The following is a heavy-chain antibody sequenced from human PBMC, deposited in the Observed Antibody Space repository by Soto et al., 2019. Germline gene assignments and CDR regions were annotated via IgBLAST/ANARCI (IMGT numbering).Heavy chain of an antibody. CDR3: ARDNLAFDI. CDR2: ISYSGSTI. J-gene: IGHJ3*02. Sequence: WGSLRLGCAACGLSFSDYYMSGIRQAPGKGLEWVSYISYSGSTIYYADSVKGRFTISRDNAKNSLYLQMNSLRAEDTAVYYCARDNLAFDIWGQGTMVTVSS. V-gene: IGHV3-11*01. CDR1: GLSFSDYY.